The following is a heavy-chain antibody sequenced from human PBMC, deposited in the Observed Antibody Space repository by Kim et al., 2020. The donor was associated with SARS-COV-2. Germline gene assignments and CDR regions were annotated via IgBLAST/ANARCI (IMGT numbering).Heavy chain of an antibody. D-gene: IGHD2-2*01. Sequence: GGSLRLSCAASGFTFGDYAMHWVRQAPGKGLEWVSGISWNSGSIGYADSVKGRFTISRDNAKNSLYLQMNSLRAEDTALYYCAKDMECSSTSCYPPYYYYGMDVWGQGTTVTVSS. CDR2: ISWNSGSI. CDR1: GFTFGDYA. CDR3: AKDMECSSTSCYPPYYYYGMDV. V-gene: IGHV3-9*01. J-gene: IGHJ6*02.